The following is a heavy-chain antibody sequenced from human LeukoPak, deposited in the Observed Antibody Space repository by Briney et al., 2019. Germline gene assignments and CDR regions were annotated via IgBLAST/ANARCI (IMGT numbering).Heavy chain of an antibody. CDR1: GGTFSRLT. D-gene: IGHD3-22*01. J-gene: IGHJ4*02. Sequence: ASVKVSCKASGGTFSRLTISWVRQAPGQGFEWMGGITPIFGTANIAQKFQGRVSITADESTSTAFMELSSLRSEDTAVYYCAREWGLESSGYYYAYWGQGTLVTVSS. CDR3: AREWGLESSGYYYAY. CDR2: ITPIFGTA. V-gene: IGHV1-69*13.